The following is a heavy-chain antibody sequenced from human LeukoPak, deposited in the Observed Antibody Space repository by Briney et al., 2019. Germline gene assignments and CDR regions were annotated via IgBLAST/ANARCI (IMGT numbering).Heavy chain of an antibody. V-gene: IGHV4-59*08. CDR1: GGSISSYY. CDR3: ARLDSIFGVVTQG. J-gene: IGHJ4*02. Sequence: SETLSLTCTVSGGSISSYYWSWIRQPPGKGLEWIGYIYYSGSTYYNPSLKSRVTISVDTSKNQFSLKLSSVTAADTAVYYCARLDSIFGVVTQGWGQGTLVTVSS. D-gene: IGHD3-3*01. CDR2: IYYSGST.